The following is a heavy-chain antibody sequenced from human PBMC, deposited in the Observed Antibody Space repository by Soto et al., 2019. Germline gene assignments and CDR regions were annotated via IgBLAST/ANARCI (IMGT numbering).Heavy chain of an antibody. J-gene: IGHJ4*02. D-gene: IGHD3-16*01. CDR3: ACGDEVSVAGAFGN. V-gene: IGHV5-51*01. CDR1: GYTFTNYW. CDR2: IYPGNSNT. Sequence: PGESLKISCKGSGYTFTNYWIAWVRQMPGKGLEWMGIIYPGNSNTRYSPSFQGQVTISADKSITTAYLQCTSLKASDTAMYYCACGDEVSVAGAFGNWGPGTLVPVSA.